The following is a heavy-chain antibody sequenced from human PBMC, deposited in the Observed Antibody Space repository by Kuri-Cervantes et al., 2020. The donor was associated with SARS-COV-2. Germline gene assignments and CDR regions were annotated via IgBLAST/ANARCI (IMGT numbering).Heavy chain of an antibody. Sequence: SETLSLTCAVSGLPFDNAWMSWVRRAPGRGLEWIGRIYTSGSANYNPSPKSRVTMSVDTSKNQFSLKLSSVTAADTAVYYCARDPSGWYVSYYGMDVWGQGTTVTVSS. CDR1: GLPFDNAW. D-gene: IGHD6-19*01. V-gene: IGHV4-4*07. CDR2: IYTSGSA. CDR3: ARDPSGWYVSYYGMDV. J-gene: IGHJ6*02.